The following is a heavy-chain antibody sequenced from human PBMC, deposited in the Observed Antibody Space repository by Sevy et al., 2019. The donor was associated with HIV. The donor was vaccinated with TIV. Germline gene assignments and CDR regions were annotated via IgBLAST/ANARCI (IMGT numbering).Heavy chain of an antibody. CDR1: GFTFNRYW. CDR3: AKIDDGDFGGVVRV. Sequence: GGSLRLSCAASGFTFNRYWMSWVRQAPGKGLEWVANIKQDESEKHYADSVKGRFTISRDNTKNSLFLQLDTVRDEDSASYYCAKIDDGDFGGVVRVWGQGTMVTVSS. D-gene: IGHD2-21*01. J-gene: IGHJ3*01. V-gene: IGHV3-7*03. CDR2: IKQDESEK.